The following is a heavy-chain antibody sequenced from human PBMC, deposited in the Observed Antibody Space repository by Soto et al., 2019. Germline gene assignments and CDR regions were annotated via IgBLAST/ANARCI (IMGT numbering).Heavy chain of an antibody. CDR1: GGSISSSSYY. Sequence: QLQLQESGPGLVKPSETLSLTCTVSGGSISSSSYYWGWIRQPPGKGLEWIGSIYYSGSTYYNPSLKSRVTISVVTSKNQFSLKLSSVTAADTAVYYCASTSFRHGLRFLEWSFTPPSGGMDVWGQGTTVTVSS. J-gene: IGHJ6*02. D-gene: IGHD3-3*01. CDR3: ASTSFRHGLRFLEWSFTPPSGGMDV. V-gene: IGHV4-39*01. CDR2: IYYSGST.